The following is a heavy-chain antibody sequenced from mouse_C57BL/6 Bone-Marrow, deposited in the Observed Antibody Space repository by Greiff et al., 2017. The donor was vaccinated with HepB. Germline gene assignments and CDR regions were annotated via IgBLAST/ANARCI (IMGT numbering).Heavy chain of an antibody. V-gene: IGHV3-6*01. CDR2: ISYDGSN. J-gene: IGHJ2*01. CDR3: ASIKLYYGSTHFDY. Sequence: EVQLVESGPGLVKPSQSLSLTCSVTGYSITSGYYWNWIRQFPGNKLEWMGYISYDGSNNYNPSLKNRISITRDTSKNQFFLKLNSVTTEDTATYYCASIKLYYGSTHFDYWGQGTTLTVSS. D-gene: IGHD1-1*01. CDR1: GYSITSGYY.